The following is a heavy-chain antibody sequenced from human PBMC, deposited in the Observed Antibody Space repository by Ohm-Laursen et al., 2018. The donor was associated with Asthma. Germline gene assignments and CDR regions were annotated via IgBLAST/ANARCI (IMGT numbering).Heavy chain of an antibody. Sequence: SLRLSCAAAGYTFSRYSIHWVRQIPGKGLEWVASISTARSFIYYADSVRGRFTTSRDNARNTVYLQMNSLRAEDTALYYCARSGPELELAEREYSLHHWGEGTLVTVSS. CDR1: GYTFSRYS. CDR2: ISTARSFI. D-gene: IGHD1-26*01. V-gene: IGHV3-21*01. J-gene: IGHJ1*01. CDR3: ARSGPELELAEREYSLHH.